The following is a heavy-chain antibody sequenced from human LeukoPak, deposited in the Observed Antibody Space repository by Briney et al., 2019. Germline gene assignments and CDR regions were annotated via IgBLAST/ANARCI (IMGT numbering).Heavy chain of an antibody. D-gene: IGHD2-2*02. CDR3: ARARAQYCSSTSCYTLNWFDP. CDR2: INPNSGGT. J-gene: IGHJ5*02. V-gene: IGHV1-2*04. CDR1: GYTFTGFY. Sequence: ASVKVSCKASGYTFTGFYIHWVRQAPGQGLEWMGWINPNSGGTNYAQKFQGWVTMTRDTSISTAYMELSRLRSDDTAVYYCARARAQYCSSTSCYTLNWFDPWGQGTLVTVSS.